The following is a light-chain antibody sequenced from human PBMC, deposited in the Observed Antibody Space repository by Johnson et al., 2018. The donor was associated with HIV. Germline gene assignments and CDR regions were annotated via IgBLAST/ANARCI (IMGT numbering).Light chain of an antibody. J-gene: IGLJ1*01. CDR3: GTWDSSLRSGF. V-gene: IGLV1-51*01. Sequence: QSVLTQPPSVSVAPGQNVNISCSGGTSNIGTNYVSWFQQLPGTAPKLLIYDNNKRPSGTPDRFSGSKSGTSATLGIPGLQTGDEADYYCGTWDSSLRSGFFGTGTKVTVL. CDR2: DNN. CDR1: TSNIGTNY.